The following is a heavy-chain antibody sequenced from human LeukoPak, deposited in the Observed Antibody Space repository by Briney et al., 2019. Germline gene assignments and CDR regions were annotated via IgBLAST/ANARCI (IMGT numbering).Heavy chain of an antibody. Sequence: PSETLSLTCTVSGGSINSYYWSWIRQPPGKGLEWIGYIYDSGSTNYNPSLKSRVTISVDTSKNQFSLKLSSVTAADTAVYFCARGGPPGYYYDYYMDVWGKGTTVTISS. V-gene: IGHV4-59*01. CDR3: ARGGPPGYYYDYYMDV. CDR2: IYDSGST. CDR1: GGSINSYY. J-gene: IGHJ6*03.